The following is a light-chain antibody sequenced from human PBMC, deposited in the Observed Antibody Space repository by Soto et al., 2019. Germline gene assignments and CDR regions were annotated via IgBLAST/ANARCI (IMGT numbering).Light chain of an antibody. CDR3: QQYGTSPLT. CDR1: QSASTN. J-gene: IGKJ4*01. Sequence: EIVMTQSPATLSVSPGQGATLSCRASQSASTNLAWYQQKPGQAPRLLIYGASTRATGIPARFSGSGSGTDFTLTISRLEPEDFAVYYCQQYGTSPLTFGGGTKVDIK. CDR2: GAS. V-gene: IGKV3-15*01.